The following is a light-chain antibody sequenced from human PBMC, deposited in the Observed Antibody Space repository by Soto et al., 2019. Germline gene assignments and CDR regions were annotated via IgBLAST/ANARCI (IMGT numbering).Light chain of an antibody. CDR3: HQYDNSPWT. CDR2: GAS. V-gene: IGKV3-20*01. J-gene: IGKJ5*01. CDR1: QSVSRNF. Sequence: EIVLTQSPGTLSLSPGESATLSCRASQSVSRNFLAWYQQKPGQAPRLLIYGASSRAAGLPERFSGSGSGTAFTLTIIRLEPEDFAVYFCHQYDNSPWTFGLGTRLEI.